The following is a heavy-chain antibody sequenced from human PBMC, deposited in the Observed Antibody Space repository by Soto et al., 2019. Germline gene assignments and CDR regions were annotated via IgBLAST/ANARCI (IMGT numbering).Heavy chain of an antibody. CDR2: IIPFIGTA. CDR1: GGTFSSYA. V-gene: IGHV1-69*11. J-gene: IGHJ6*02. CDR3: TTACGTTCYWSYYGMDV. D-gene: IGHD2-2*01. Sequence: SVKVSCKASGGTFSSYAISWVRQAPGQGLEWMGRIIPFIGTANYAQKFQGRVTITADESTSTAYMELTGLKTEDTAVYYCTTACGTTCYWSYYGMDVWGQGTTVTVSS.